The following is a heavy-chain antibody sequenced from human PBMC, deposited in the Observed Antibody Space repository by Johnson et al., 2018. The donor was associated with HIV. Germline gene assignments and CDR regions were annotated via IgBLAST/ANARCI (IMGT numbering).Heavy chain of an antibody. CDR2: IGTAGDT. J-gene: IGHJ3*02. V-gene: IGHV3-13*01. Sequence: VQLVESGGGLVKPGGSLRLSCAASGFTFSSYDMHWVRQATGTGLEWVSAIGTAGDTYYPGSVTGRFTISRDNSKNTLYLQRNSLRAEDTAVYYGASRSWYDAFDIWGQGTMVTVSS. D-gene: IGHD6-13*01. CDR1: GFTFSSYD. CDR3: ASRSWYDAFDI.